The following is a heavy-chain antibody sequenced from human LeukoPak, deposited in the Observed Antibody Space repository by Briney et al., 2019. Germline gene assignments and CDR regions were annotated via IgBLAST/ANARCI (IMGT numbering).Heavy chain of an antibody. D-gene: IGHD2-15*01. Sequence: GGSLRLSCAASGFTFSSYGMHWVRQAPGKGLEWVAFIRYDRSNKYYADSVKGRFTISRDNSKNTLYLQMNSLRAEDTAVYYCAKDLAYSSGAFDYWGQGTLVTVSS. J-gene: IGHJ4*02. CDR2: IRYDRSNK. V-gene: IGHV3-30*02. CDR1: GFTFSSYG. CDR3: AKDLAYSSGAFDY.